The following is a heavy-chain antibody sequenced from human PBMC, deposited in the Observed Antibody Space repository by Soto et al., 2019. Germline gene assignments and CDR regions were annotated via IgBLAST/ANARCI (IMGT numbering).Heavy chain of an antibody. CDR3: ARDSAAMDNSYFDY. CDR1: GYTFTVYY. CDR2: INPNSGGT. D-gene: IGHD5-18*01. V-gene: IGHV1-2*04. J-gene: IGHJ4*02. Sequence: ASLKGYWKAAGYTFTVYYMHWVRKATGQGLEWMGWINPNSGGTNYAQKFQGWVTMTRDTSISTAYMELSRLRSDDTAVYYCARDSAAMDNSYFDYCGQGTLVTVPS.